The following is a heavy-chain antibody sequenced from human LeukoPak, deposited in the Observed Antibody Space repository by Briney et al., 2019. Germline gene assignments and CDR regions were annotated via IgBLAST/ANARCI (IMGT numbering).Heavy chain of an antibody. CDR3: ARWRATHPDLDFDY. V-gene: IGHV3-74*01. D-gene: IGHD2-15*01. CDR2: INSDGSST. CDR1: GFTFSSYW. J-gene: IGHJ4*02. Sequence: GGSLRLSSAASGFTFSSYWMHWVRQAPGKGLVWVSRINSDGSSTSYADSVKGRFTISRDNAKNTLYLQMNSLRAEDTAVYYCARWRATHPDLDFDYWGQETLVTVSS.